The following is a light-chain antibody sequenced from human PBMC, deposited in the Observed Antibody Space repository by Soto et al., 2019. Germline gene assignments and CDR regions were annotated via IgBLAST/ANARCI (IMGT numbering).Light chain of an antibody. CDR1: QSVSNNY. CDR3: QQYGSSPPT. Sequence: EIVLTQSQGTLSLSPGERATLSCRASQSVSNNYLAWYQRKPGQAPRLLIYGASSRATDIPTRFSGSGSGTDFTLTITRLEPEDFAVYYCQQYGSSPPTFVQGTKVEIK. CDR2: GAS. V-gene: IGKV3-20*01. J-gene: IGKJ1*01.